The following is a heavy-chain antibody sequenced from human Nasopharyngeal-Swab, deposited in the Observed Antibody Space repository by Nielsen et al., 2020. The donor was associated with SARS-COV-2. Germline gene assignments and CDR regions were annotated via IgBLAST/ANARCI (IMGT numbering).Heavy chain of an antibody. Sequence: SETLSLTCTVSGGSISSGDYYWSWIRQPPGKGLEWIGYIYYSGSTYYNPSLKSRVTISIDTSKNQFSLALRSVTAADTGLYYCARGNYFGSGTFHRTYGMDVWGQGTSVTVSS. J-gene: IGHJ6*02. D-gene: IGHD3-10*01. CDR1: GGSISSGDYY. CDR2: IYYSGST. V-gene: IGHV4-30-4*01. CDR3: ARGNYFGSGTFHRTYGMDV.